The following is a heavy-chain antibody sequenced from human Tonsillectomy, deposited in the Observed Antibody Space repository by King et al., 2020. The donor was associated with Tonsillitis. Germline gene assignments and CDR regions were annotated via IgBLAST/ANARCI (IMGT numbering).Heavy chain of an antibody. D-gene: IGHD6-19*01. J-gene: IGHJ4*02. CDR2: ISYDGSNK. Sequence: HVQLVESGGGVVQPGRSLRLSCAASGFTFSNYGMHWVRQAPGKGLEWVAIISYDGSNKYYADSMKGRFTISRDNSKNTLYLQMNSLGAEDTAVYYCAKGAHQWQEIDYWGQGTLGTVSS. CDR3: AKGAHQWQEIDY. CDR1: GFTFSNYG. V-gene: IGHV3-30*18.